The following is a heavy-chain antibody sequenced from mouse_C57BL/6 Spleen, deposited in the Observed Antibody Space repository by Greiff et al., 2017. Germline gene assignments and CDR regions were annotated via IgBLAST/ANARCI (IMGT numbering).Heavy chain of an antibody. J-gene: IGHJ2*01. D-gene: IGHD1-1*01. CDR1: GFTFSDYY. Sequence: EVKLEESEGGLVQPGSSMKLSCTASGFTFSDYYMAWVRQVPEKGLEWVANINYDGSSTYYLDSLKSRFIIARDNAKNILYLQMSSLKSEDTATYYCARGDYYGSSYRYYFDYWGQGTTLTISS. CDR2: INYDGSST. V-gene: IGHV5-16*01. CDR3: ARGDYYGSSYRYYFDY.